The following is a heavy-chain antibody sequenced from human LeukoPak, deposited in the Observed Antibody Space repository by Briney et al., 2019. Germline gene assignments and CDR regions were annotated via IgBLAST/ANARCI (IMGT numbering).Heavy chain of an antibody. CDR1: GFTFSDYY. CDR3: AKALRYFDWPTLDY. J-gene: IGHJ4*02. D-gene: IGHD3-9*01. Sequence: GGSLRLSCAASGFTFSDYYMSWIRQAPGKGLEWVSAISGSGGSTYYADSVKGRFTISRDNSKNTLYLQMNSLRAEDTAVYYCAKALRYFDWPTLDYWGQGTLVTVSS. CDR2: ISGSGGST. V-gene: IGHV3-23*01.